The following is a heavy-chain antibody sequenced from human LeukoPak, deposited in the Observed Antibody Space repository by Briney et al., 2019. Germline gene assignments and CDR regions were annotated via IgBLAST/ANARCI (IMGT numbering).Heavy chain of an antibody. CDR3: AKDQSQVVVAATPDY. CDR1: GFTFSGYA. D-gene: IGHD2-15*01. V-gene: IGHV3-23*01. CDR2: ISGSGGST. J-gene: IGHJ4*02. Sequence: PGGSLRLSCAASGFTFSGYAMSWVRQAPGKGLEWVSAISGSGGSTYYADSVKGRFTISRDNSKNTLYLQMNSLRAEDTAVYYCAKDQSQVVVAATPDYWGQGTLVTVSS.